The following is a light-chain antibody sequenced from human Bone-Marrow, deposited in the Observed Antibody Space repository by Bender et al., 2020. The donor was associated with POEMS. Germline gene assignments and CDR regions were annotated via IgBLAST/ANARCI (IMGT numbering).Light chain of an antibody. CDR1: TSDVGSFNL. CDR3: NSYPGQKAI. Sequence: QSALPQSASVSGSPGQSITISCTGTTSDVGSFNLFSWYQHHPGKAPNLLIYEVSELPSGVSNRFSGSKSGNTASLTVSGLQAEDEADYYCNSYPGQKAIFGGGTKLTVL. V-gene: IGLV2-14*02. J-gene: IGLJ2*01. CDR2: EVS.